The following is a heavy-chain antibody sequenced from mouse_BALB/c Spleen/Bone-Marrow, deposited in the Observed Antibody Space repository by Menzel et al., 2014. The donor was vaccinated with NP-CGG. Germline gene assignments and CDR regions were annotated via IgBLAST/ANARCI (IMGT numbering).Heavy chain of an antibody. D-gene: IGHD2-4*01. V-gene: IGHV7-3*02. CDR1: GFTFTDYY. CDR3: ARDINYDIYWYFDV. Sequence: EVKLQESGGGLVQPGGSLRLSCATSGFTFTDYYMSWVRQPPGKALEWLGFIRNKAKGYTSENSASVKGRFTISRDNSQSILYLQMNTLRAEDSATYYCARDINYDIYWYFDVWGAGTTVTVSS. CDR2: IRNKAKGYTS. J-gene: IGHJ1*01.